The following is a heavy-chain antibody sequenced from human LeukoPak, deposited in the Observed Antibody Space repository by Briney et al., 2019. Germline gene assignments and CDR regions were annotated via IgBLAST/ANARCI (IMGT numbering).Heavy chain of an antibody. CDR1: GGSISSSSYY. Sequence: SETLSLTCTVSGGSISSSSYYWGWIRQPPGKGLEWIGSIYYSGSAYYNPSLKSRVTISVDTSKNQFSLKLSSVTAADTAVYYCARYYATSRRAFDIWGQGTMVTVSS. V-gene: IGHV4-39*07. CDR2: IYYSGSA. CDR3: ARYYATSRRAFDI. D-gene: IGHD2-8*01. J-gene: IGHJ3*02.